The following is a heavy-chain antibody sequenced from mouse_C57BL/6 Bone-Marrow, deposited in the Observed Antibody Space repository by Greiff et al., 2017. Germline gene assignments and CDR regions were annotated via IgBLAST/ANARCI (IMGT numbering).Heavy chain of an antibody. D-gene: IGHD1-1*01. V-gene: IGHV1-26*01. CDR2: INPNNGGT. Sequence: VQLQQSGPELVKPGASVKISCKASGYTFTDYYMNWVKQSHGKSLEWIGDINPNNGGTSYNQKFKGKDTLTVDKSSSTAYMELRSLTSEDSAVYYWARGVGKNLLLRLEDWGTGTTVTVSS. J-gene: IGHJ1*03. CDR3: ARGVGKNLLLRLED. CDR1: GYTFTDYY.